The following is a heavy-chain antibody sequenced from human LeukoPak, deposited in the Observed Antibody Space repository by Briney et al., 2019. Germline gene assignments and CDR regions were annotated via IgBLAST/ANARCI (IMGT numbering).Heavy chain of an antibody. Sequence: SVKVSCKASGGTFSSYAISWVRQAPGRGLEWMGRIIPILGIANYAQKFQGRVTITADKSTGTAYMELSSLRSEDTAVYYCARVTGTGGAFDIWGQGTMVTVSS. CDR1: GGTFSSYA. CDR3: ARVTGTGGAFDI. V-gene: IGHV1-69*04. D-gene: IGHD1-7*01. J-gene: IGHJ3*02. CDR2: IIPILGIA.